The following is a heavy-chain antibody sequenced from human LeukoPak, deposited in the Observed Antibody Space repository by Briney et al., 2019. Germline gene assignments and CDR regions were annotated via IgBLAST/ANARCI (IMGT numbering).Heavy chain of an antibody. D-gene: IGHD3-10*01. V-gene: IGHV4-31*03. J-gene: IGHJ4*02. CDR3: ARDGDYGSGSYHRAFDY. Sequence: PSETLSLTCTVSGGSISSGGYYWSWIRQHPGKGLEWIGYIYYSGSTYYNPSLKSRVTISVDTSKNQFSLKLSSVTAADTAVYYCARDGDYGSGSYHRAFDYWGQGTLVTVSS. CDR2: IYYSGST. CDR1: GGSISSGGYY.